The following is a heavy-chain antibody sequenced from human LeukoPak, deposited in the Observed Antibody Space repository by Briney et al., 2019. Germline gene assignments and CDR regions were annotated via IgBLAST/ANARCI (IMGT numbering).Heavy chain of an antibody. V-gene: IGHV4-31*03. D-gene: IGHD1-26*01. CDR3: ARAPGSLDSGWFDP. CDR2: IYYSGST. CDR1: GGSISSGGSY. J-gene: IGHJ5*02. Sequence: PSQTLSLTCTVSGGSISSGGSYWGWIRQHPGKGLEWIGYIYYSGSTYYNPSLKSRVTISVDTSKNQFSLKLSSVTAADTAVYYCARAPGSLDSGWFDPWGQGTLVTVSS.